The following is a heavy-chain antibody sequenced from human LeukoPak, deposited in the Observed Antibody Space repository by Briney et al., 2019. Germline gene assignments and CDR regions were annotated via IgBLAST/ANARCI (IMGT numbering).Heavy chain of an antibody. CDR1: GYTFTSYD. D-gene: IGHD3-22*01. V-gene: IGHV1-8*01. Sequence: ASVKVSCKASGYTFTSYDINWVRQATGQGLEWMGWMNPNSGNTGYAQKFQGRVTMTRNISISTAYMELSSLRSEDTAVYYCARVYPMIVMDYFDYWGQGTLVTVSS. CDR2: MNPNSGNT. J-gene: IGHJ4*02. CDR3: ARVYPMIVMDYFDY.